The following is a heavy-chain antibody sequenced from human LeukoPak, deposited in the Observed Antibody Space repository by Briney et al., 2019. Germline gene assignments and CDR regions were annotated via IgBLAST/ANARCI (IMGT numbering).Heavy chain of an antibody. D-gene: IGHD2-8*01. Sequence: SETLSLTCTVSGGSISSSSYYWGWIRQPPGKGLEWIGSIYYSGSTYYNPSLKSRVTISVDTSKNQFSLKLSSVTAADTAVYYCARVEDIVLMVYATADGDIWGQGTMVTVSS. V-gene: IGHV4-39*07. CDR3: ARVEDIVLMVYATADGDI. CDR2: IYYSGST. CDR1: GGSISSSSYY. J-gene: IGHJ3*02.